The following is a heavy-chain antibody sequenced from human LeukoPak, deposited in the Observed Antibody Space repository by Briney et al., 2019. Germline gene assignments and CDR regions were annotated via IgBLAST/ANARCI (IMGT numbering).Heavy chain of an antibody. Sequence: GGSLRLSCSASGFTFSSYAMHWVRQAPGKGLEYVSAISSNGGSTYYADSVKGRFTISRDNSKNTLYLQMSSLRAEDTAVYYCVKDPALGYSYGYFDYWGQGSLVTVSS. D-gene: IGHD5-18*01. J-gene: IGHJ4*02. CDR3: VKDPALGYSYGYFDY. CDR1: GFTFSSYA. CDR2: ISSNGGST. V-gene: IGHV3-64D*06.